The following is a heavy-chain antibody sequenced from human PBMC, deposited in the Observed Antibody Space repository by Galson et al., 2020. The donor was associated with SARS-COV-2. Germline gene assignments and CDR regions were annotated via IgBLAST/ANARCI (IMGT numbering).Heavy chain of an antibody. CDR1: GGSFSNCY. CDR3: ARGQRGVVPSPILGLGPFCSFRYMDV. V-gene: IGHV4-34*01. CDR2: INQSGST. J-gene: IGHJ6*03. Sequence: SETLSLTCAVFGGSFSNCYWSWIRQTPGKGLEWIGEINQSGSTNYSPSLKTRVTISLDTSKNQFSLKLRSVTAADTALYFCARGQRGVVPSPILGLGPFCSFRYMDVCARGTPVFVSS. D-gene: IGHD3-16*01.